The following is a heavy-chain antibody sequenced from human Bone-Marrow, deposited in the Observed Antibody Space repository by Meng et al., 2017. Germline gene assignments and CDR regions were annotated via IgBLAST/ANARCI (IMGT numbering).Heavy chain of an antibody. D-gene: IGHD6-13*01. J-gene: IGHJ6*02. Sequence: GGSLRLSCAASGFTVSSNYMSWVRQAPGKGLEWVSVIYSGGSTYYADSVKGRFTISRHNSKNTLYLQMNSLRAEDTAMYYCAKDRLNSSSWYYYYYGMAVWGQGTTVTVSS. V-gene: IGHV3-53*04. CDR1: GFTVSSNY. CDR2: IYSGGST. CDR3: AKDRLNSSSWYYYYYGMAV.